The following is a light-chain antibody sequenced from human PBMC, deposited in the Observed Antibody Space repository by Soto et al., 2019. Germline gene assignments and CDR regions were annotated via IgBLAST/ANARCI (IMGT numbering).Light chain of an antibody. V-gene: IGKV3-20*01. J-gene: IGKJ5*01. CDR3: QQYGSSPIT. Sequence: EIVLTQSPGTLSLSPGERATLSCRASQSASSSYLAWYLQKPGQAPRLLIYGASSRATGIPERFSGSGSGTDFTLTISRLEPEDFAVYYCQQYGSSPITFGQGTRLEIK. CDR1: QSASSSY. CDR2: GAS.